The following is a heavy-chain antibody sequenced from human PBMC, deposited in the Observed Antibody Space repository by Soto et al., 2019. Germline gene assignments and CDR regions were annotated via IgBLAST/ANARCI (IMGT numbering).Heavy chain of an antibody. Sequence: QVQLLESGPGLVKPSETLSLTCTVSGGSISRYYWSWIRQPPGKGLEWIGDIYSIGSTTYNPSLKSRVTRSVDTSKNHFSLKLSSVTAADTAGYYWARRYVGGFDYWGQGTLVTVSS. CDR2: IYSIGST. CDR3: ARRYVGGFDY. D-gene: IGHD1-1*01. CDR1: GGSISRYY. J-gene: IGHJ4*02. V-gene: IGHV4-59*08.